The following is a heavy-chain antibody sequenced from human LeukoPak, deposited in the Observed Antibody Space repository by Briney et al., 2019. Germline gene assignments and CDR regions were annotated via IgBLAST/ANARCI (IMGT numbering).Heavy chain of an antibody. V-gene: IGHV3-30-3*01. CDR1: GFTFSTFA. J-gene: IGHJ4*02. CDR2: ISYDGANI. CDR3: ARDSSDFDY. D-gene: IGHD3-22*01. Sequence: PGRSLRLSCAASGFTFSTFAMQWARQAPGKGLEWVAFISYDGANIYYADSVKGRFTVSRDNSKNTVFLQMNSLRREDTAMYYCARDSSDFDYWGQGTLVTVSS.